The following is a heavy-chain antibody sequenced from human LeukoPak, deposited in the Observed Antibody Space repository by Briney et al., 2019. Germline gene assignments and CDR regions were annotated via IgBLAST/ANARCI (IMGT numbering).Heavy chain of an antibody. CDR1: GYIFTAYV. D-gene: IGHD2-21*01. V-gene: IGHV1-3*01. CDR3: ARDDCGDTCYPGGY. Sequence: GASVKVSCKASGYIFTAYVVHGVRQAPGQRREWMGWIKAGNGDTKYSQNFQDRVTITRDTSASTVYMELSSLTSEDTALYYCARDDCGDTCYPGGYWGQGTLVTVSS. J-gene: IGHJ4*02. CDR2: IKAGNGDT.